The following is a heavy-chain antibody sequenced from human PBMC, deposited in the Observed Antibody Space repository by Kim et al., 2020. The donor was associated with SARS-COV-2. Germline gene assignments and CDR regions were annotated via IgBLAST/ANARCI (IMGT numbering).Heavy chain of an antibody. CDR2: INHSGST. V-gene: IGHV4-34*01. J-gene: IGHJ6*02. CDR3: ARDRHGSGSYYNYGMDV. Sequence: SETLSLTCAVYGGSFSGYYWSWIRQPPGKGLEWIGEINHSGSTNYNPSLKSRVTISVDTSKNQFSLKLSSVTAADTAVYYCARDRHGSGSYYNYGMDVWGQGTTVTVSS. CDR1: GGSFSGYY. D-gene: IGHD3-10*01.